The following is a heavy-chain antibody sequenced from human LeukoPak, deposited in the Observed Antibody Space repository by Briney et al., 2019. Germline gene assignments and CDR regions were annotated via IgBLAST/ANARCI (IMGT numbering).Heavy chain of an antibody. J-gene: IGHJ4*02. CDR1: GGTFSSYA. D-gene: IGHD3-3*01. Sequence: EASVKVSCKASGGTFSSYAISWVRQAPGQGLEWMGGIIPIFGTANYAQKFQGRVTITADESTSTAYMELSSLRSEDTAVYYCARAQRFLEWLNYFDYWGQGTLVTVSS. V-gene: IGHV1-69*13. CDR2: IIPIFGTA. CDR3: ARAQRFLEWLNYFDY.